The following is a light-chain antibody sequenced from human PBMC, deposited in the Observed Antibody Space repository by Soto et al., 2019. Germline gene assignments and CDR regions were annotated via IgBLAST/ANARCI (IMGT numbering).Light chain of an antibody. Sequence: DIQMTQSPSTLSASVGDSITITCRASQSIAQYLAWYQQKSGGAPRLLIYEASNLESGVPWRFSGSGYGTEFTLTLSSLQPDDFATYYCQQYNSYPVTFGQGTKLEIK. J-gene: IGKJ2*01. V-gene: IGKV1-5*03. CDR1: QSIAQY. CDR3: QQYNSYPVT. CDR2: EAS.